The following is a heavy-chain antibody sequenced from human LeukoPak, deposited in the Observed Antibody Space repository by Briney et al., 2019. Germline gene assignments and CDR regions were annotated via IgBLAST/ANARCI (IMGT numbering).Heavy chain of an antibody. D-gene: IGHD6-6*01. Sequence: ASVTVSCTASGYTFTTKYMHWVRQAPGQGLEWMGWMNPNSGDTKYAQKFQGRVTMTRDTSITTAYMELSRLRSDDTAVYYCATDQYTSSSGRFDPWGQGSLVTVSS. CDR1: GYTFTTKY. V-gene: IGHV1-2*02. CDR2: MNPNSGDT. CDR3: ATDQYTSSSGRFDP. J-gene: IGHJ5*02.